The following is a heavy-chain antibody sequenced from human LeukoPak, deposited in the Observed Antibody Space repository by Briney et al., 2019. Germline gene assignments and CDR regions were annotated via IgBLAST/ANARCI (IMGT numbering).Heavy chain of an antibody. CDR1: GGSFSGYY. V-gene: IGHV4-34*01. CDR3: AGGRIWFGELGRYYYMDV. D-gene: IGHD3-10*01. J-gene: IGHJ6*03. Sequence: SETLSLTCAVYGGSFSGYYWSWIRQPPGKGLEWIGEINHSGSTNYNPSLKSRVTISVDTSKNQFSLKLSSVTAADTAVYYCAGGRIWFGELGRYYYMDVWGKGTTVTVSS. CDR2: INHSGST.